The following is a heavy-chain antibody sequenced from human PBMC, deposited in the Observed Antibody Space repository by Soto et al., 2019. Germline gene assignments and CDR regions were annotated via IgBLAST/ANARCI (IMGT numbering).Heavy chain of an antibody. V-gene: IGHV3-21*01. CDR1: GFTFSSYS. CDR3: AREKYCSGGSCYQEDAFDI. Sequence: EVQLVESGGGLVKPGGSLRLSCAASGFTFSSYSMNWVRQAPGKGLEWVSSISSSSSYIYYADSVKGRFTISRDNAKNSLYLQMNSLRAEDTAVYYCAREKYCSGGSCYQEDAFDIWGQGTMVTVSS. D-gene: IGHD2-15*01. CDR2: ISSSSSYI. J-gene: IGHJ3*02.